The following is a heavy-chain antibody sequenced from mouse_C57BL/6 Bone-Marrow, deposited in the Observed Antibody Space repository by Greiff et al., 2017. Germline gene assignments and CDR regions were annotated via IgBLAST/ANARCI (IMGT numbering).Heavy chain of an antibody. CDR3: ARDRNWDGVDAMDY. J-gene: IGHJ4*01. CDR2: INYDGSST. V-gene: IGHV5-16*01. D-gene: IGHD4-1*01. CDR1: GFTFSDYY. Sequence: EVQVVESEGGLVQPGSSMKLSCTASGFTFSDYYMAWVRQVPEKGLEWVANINYDGSSTYYLDSLKSRFIISRDNAKNILYLQMSSLKSEDTATYYCARDRNWDGVDAMDYWGQGTSVTVSS.